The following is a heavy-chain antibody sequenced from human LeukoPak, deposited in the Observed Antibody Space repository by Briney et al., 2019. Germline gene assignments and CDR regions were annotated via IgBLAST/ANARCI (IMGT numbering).Heavy chain of an antibody. Sequence: ASVKVSCKASGYTFINCGISWVRRAPGQGLEWMGWIYPYTGNTNYAQMVQGRVTMTTDTSTRTAYMELTSLTSDDTAVYYCARGGQQLVWFDSWGQGTLVTVSS. V-gene: IGHV1-18*01. J-gene: IGHJ5*01. CDR3: ARGGQQLVWFDS. D-gene: IGHD6-13*01. CDR2: IYPYTGNT. CDR1: GYTFINCG.